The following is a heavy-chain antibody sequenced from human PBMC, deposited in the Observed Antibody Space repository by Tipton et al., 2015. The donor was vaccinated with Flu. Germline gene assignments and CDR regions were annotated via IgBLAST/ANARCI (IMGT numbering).Heavy chain of an antibody. J-gene: IGHJ5*02. CDR2: IHRSGNT. CDR1: GDFIGSDYY. CDR3: ARRDYSNYGSEPKNWFDP. Sequence: TLSLTCSVSGDFIGSDYYWGWIRQPPGKGLEWLGNIHRSGNTYYKSSLKTRLTLSIDTSNNQFSLRLLSVTATDTAVYYCARRDYSNYGSEPKNWFDPWGQRSLVRVSS. V-gene: IGHV4-38-2*01. D-gene: IGHD4-11*01.